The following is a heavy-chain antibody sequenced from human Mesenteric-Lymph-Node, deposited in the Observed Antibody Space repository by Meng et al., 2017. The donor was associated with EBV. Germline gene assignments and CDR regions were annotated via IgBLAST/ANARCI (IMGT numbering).Heavy chain of an antibody. J-gene: IGHJ5*02. CDR3: ARAHRVLFGELNWFDP. V-gene: IGHV4-30-4*01. D-gene: IGHD3-10*01. CDR1: VGSISSGGYY. Sequence: QRRLQSSGPGRVKPSQILPLTCPVSVGSISSGGYYWSWIRQPPGKGLECIGYIYYSGSAYYNPSLKSRVTISVDTSKNQFSLKLSSVTAADTAVYYCARAHRVLFGELNWFDPWGQGSLVTVSS. CDR2: IYYSGSA.